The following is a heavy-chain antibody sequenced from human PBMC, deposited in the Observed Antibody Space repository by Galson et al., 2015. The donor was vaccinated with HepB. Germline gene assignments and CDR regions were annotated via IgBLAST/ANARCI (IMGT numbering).Heavy chain of an antibody. CDR3: TRLGDLSGYSSL. Sequence: SLRLSCAASGFTFSGSAMHWVRQASGRGLERVGRIGSKANSYATAYAASVKGRFTISRDDSKNTAYMQMNSLKTEDTAVYYCTRLGDLSGYSSLWGQGTLVTVSS. CDR1: GFTFSGSA. V-gene: IGHV3-73*01. D-gene: IGHD6-13*01. CDR2: IGSKANSYAT. J-gene: IGHJ4*02.